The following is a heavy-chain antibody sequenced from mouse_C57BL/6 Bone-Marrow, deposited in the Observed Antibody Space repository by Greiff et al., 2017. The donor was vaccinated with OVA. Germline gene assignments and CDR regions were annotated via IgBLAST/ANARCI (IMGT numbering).Heavy chain of an antibody. D-gene: IGHD1-1*01. CDR1: GFTFGSYG. CDR3: ARHGGVYYYGSSSHYYAMDY. J-gene: IGHJ4*01. Sequence: EVQVVESGGDLVKPGGSLKLSCAASGFTFGSYGMSWVATIRSGGSYSYYPDSVKGRFTISRDNVKNTPYLQMSSLTSADTAMYYCARHGGVYYYGSSSHYYAMDYWGQGTSVTVSS. V-gene: IGHV5-6*01. CDR2: IRSGGSYS.